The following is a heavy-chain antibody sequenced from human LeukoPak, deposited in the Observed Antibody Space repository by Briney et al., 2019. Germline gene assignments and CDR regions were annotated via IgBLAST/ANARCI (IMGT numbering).Heavy chain of an antibody. V-gene: IGHV4-34*01. CDR1: GGSFSGYY. J-gene: IGHJ6*03. CDR3: AREGGITMAYYYYMDV. CDR2: INHSGST. Sequence: SETLSLTCAVYGGSFSGYYWSWIRQPPGKGLEWIGEINHSGSTNYNPSLKSRVTISVDTSKDQFSLKLSSVTAADTAVYYCAREGGITMAYYYYMDVWGKGTTVTVSS. D-gene: IGHD3-10*01.